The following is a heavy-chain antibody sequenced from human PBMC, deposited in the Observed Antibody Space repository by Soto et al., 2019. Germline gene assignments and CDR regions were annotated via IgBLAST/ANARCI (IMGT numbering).Heavy chain of an antibody. CDR3: ARGPTPSWRSYRFSYFDS. D-gene: IGHD3-16*02. CDR1: GASISSAAYY. Sequence: SETLSLTCTVSGASISSAAYYWSWIRQRPGEGLEWIGFISYSGYTFQNPSLKSRLLLSVATSKNQFSLELSFVTAAATAVYYCARGPTPSWRSYRFSYFDSWGPGSLVTVSS. CDR2: ISYSGYT. J-gene: IGHJ4*01. V-gene: IGHV4-31*03.